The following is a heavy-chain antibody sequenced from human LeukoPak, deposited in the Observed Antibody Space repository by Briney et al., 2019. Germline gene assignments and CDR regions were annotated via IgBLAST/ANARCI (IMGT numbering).Heavy chain of an antibody. CDR1: GYTFTSYG. J-gene: IGHJ1*01. CDR3: ARDGPRGYFQH. V-gene: IGHV1-18*01. Sequence: GASVKVSCNTSGYTFTSYGISGVRQAPGQGLEYMGWINTYNGHTNYAQKLQGRVTVTTDTSTSTAYLELRSLRSDDTAVYYCARDGPRGYFQHWGQGTLITVSS. CDR2: INTYNGHT. D-gene: IGHD1-14*01.